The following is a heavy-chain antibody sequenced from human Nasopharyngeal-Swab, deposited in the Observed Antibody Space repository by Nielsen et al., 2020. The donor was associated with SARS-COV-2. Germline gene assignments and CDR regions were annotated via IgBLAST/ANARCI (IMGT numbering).Heavy chain of an antibody. Sequence: GGSLRLSCVASGFSFSDYSMNWVRQAPGKGLEWLSYISTRSSTIYYADSVKGRFTVSRDNGNNSLFLHMNNVRDDDTAVYYCAREEDRWMAVAFNWFDPWGQGALVTVSS. D-gene: IGHD6-19*01. V-gene: IGHV3-48*02. CDR1: GFSFSDYS. CDR2: ISTRSSTI. J-gene: IGHJ5*02. CDR3: AREEDRWMAVAFNWFDP.